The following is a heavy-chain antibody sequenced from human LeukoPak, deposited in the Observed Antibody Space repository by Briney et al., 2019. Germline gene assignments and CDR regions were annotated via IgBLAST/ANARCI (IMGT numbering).Heavy chain of an antibody. CDR1: GFTFSSYG. V-gene: IGHV3-30*02. D-gene: IGHD1-1*01. CDR2: IRYDGSNK. J-gene: IGHJ3*02. Sequence: PGGSLRLSCTASGFTFSSYGMHWVRQAPGKGLEWVAFIRYDGSNKYYADSVKGRFTISRDNSKNTLYLQMNSLRAEDTAVYYCAKIGYNWNDDGDDAFDIWGQGTMATVSS. CDR3: AKIGYNWNDDGDDAFDI.